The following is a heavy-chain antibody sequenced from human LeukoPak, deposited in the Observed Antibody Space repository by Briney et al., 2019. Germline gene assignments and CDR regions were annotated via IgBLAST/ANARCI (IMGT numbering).Heavy chain of an antibody. J-gene: IGHJ5*02. V-gene: IGHV4-34*01. Sequence: SETLSLTCAVSGGSISSGGYSWSWIRQPPGKGLEWIGEINHSGSTNYNPSLKSRVTISVDTSKNQFSLKLSSVTAADTAVYYCARAPGYSSSSGGLDPWGQGTLVTVSS. CDR1: GGSISSGGYS. D-gene: IGHD6-6*01. CDR2: INHSGST. CDR3: ARAPGYSSSSGGLDP.